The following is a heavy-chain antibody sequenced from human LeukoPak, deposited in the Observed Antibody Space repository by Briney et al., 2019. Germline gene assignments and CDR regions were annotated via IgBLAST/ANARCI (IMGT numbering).Heavy chain of an antibody. D-gene: IGHD3-10*01. CDR3: ARGRMVRGVPARDYYYYMDV. V-gene: IGHV4-34*01. J-gene: IGHJ6*03. Sequence: SETLSLTCAVYGGSFSGYYWSWIRQPPGKGLEWIGEINHSGSTNYNPSLKSRVTISVDTSKNQFSLKLSSVTAADTAVYYCARGRMVRGVPARDYYYYMDVWGKGTTVTVSS. CDR1: GGSFSGYY. CDR2: INHSGST.